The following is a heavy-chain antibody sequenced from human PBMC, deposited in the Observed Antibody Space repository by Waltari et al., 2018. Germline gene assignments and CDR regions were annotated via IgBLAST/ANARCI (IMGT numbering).Heavy chain of an antibody. CDR3: ARAPGYKGYFDS. J-gene: IGHJ4*02. CDR1: GGAFSGFY. Sequence: QVQLQGWGAGLWKPSETLSLTCAVSGGAFSGFYWSWSRQSPGKGLEWIGDVNHGGDTNYNPSLETRVTISEDTSKKQFSLKMRSVTAADTAVYYCARAPGYKGYFDSCGQGLLVTVSS. CDR2: VNHGGDT. V-gene: IGHV4-34*01. D-gene: IGHD5-12*01.